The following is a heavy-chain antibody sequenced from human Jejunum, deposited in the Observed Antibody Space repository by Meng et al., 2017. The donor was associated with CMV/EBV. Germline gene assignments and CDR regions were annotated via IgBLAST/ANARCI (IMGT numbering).Heavy chain of an antibody. Sequence: TFSSFSLHWFRQAPGKGLEWVAVFSYDEFKGDYADSVKGRFTISRDNSNNTLFLQMNSLRPEDTAVYYCARDRGQLSGGFYYGMDVWGQGTTVTVSS. J-gene: IGHJ6*02. D-gene: IGHD1-1*01. V-gene: IGHV3-30*04. CDR3: ARDRGQLSGGFYYGMDV. CDR2: FSYDEFKG. CDR1: TFSSFS.